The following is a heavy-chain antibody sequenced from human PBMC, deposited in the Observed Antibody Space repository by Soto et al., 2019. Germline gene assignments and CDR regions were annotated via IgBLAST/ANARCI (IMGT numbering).Heavy chain of an antibody. D-gene: IGHD3-22*01. CDR3: AANLRGYYDSSFDY. CDR1: GFTFSSYS. Sequence: GGSLRLSCAASGFTFSSYSMNWVRQAPGKGLEWVSYISSSSSTIYYADSVKGRFAISRDNAKNSLYLQMNSLRAEDTAVYYCAANLRGYYDSSFDYWGQGTLVTVSS. V-gene: IGHV3-48*01. J-gene: IGHJ4*02. CDR2: ISSSSSTI.